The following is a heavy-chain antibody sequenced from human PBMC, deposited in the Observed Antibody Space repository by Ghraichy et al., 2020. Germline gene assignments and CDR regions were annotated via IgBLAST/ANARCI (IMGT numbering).Heavy chain of an antibody. CDR3: ASATVSTPHYYYGMDV. D-gene: IGHD4-17*01. CDR2: LIPIRGTS. V-gene: IGHV1-69*06. Sequence: VKVSCKASGGSFSNYAINWVRQAPGQGLEWMGGLIPIRGTSINAQKFQGRVTITAATSTRTAYMELSSLKSGDTAIYYCASATVSTPHYYYGMDVWGQGTTVTVSS. CDR1: GGSFSNYA. J-gene: IGHJ6*02.